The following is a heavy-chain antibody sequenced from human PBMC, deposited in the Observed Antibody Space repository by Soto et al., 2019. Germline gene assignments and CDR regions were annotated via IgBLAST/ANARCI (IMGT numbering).Heavy chain of an antibody. J-gene: IGHJ4*02. V-gene: IGHV3-30*18. CDR1: GFTFSSYG. Sequence: QVQLVEAGRGVVQPGRSLRLSCAASGFTFSSYGMNWGRKAPGKGLEWVAVISYDGSNKYYADSVKGRFTIPRDNSKNPLYLQMNSLRAEDTAVYYCAKEWFYASRCWSFDYWGQGTLVTAFS. CDR3: AKEWFYASRCWSFDY. D-gene: IGHD3-22*01. CDR2: ISYDGSNK.